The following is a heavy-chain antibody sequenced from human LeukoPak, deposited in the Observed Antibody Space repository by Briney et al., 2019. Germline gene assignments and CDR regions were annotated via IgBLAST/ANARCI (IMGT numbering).Heavy chain of an antibody. V-gene: IGHV3-21*01. CDR2: ITSSSSYI. CDR1: GFTFSSYS. J-gene: IGHJ4*02. D-gene: IGHD2-15*01. CDR3: ARVFTGQAVAASFDY. Sequence: GGSLRLSCAASGFTFSSYSINWVRQAPGKGLEWVSSITSSSSYIYYVDSVKGRFTISRDNAKNSLYLQMNSLRAEDTAVYYCARVFTGQAVAASFDYWGQGTLVTVSS.